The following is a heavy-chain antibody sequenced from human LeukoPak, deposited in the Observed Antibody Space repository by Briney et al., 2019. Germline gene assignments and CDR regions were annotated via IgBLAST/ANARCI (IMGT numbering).Heavy chain of an antibody. V-gene: IGHV3-48*03. CDR3: ARDRPTYYYGSGRIGGWFDP. CDR2: ISSSGSTI. D-gene: IGHD3-10*01. J-gene: IGHJ5*02. CDR1: GFTFSSYE. Sequence: PGGSLRLSCAASGFTFSSYEMNWVRQAPGKGLEWVSYISSSGSTIYYADSVKGRFTISRDTAKNSLYLQMNSLRAEDTAVYYCARDRPTYYYGSGRIGGWFDPWGQGTLVTVSS.